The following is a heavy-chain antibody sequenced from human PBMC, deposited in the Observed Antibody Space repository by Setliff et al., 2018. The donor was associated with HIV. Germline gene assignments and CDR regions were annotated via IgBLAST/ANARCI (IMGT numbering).Heavy chain of an antibody. CDR3: SRVHSPLYYDILTGYLDY. CDR1: GFTFSSYG. D-gene: IGHD3-9*01. CDR2: IRYDGSNK. J-gene: IGHJ4*02. Sequence: GGSLRLSCAASGFTFSSYGMHWVRQAPGKGLGWVAFIRYDGSNKYYADSVKGRFTISRDNSKNTLYLQMNSLKTEDTAVYYCSRVHSPLYYDILTGYLDYWGQGTLVTVSS. V-gene: IGHV3-30*02.